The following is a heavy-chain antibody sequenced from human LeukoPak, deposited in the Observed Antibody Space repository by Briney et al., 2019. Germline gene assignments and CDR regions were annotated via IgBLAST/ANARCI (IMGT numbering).Heavy chain of an antibody. J-gene: IGHJ4*02. Sequence: SETLSLTCTVSGGSISSYYWSWIRQPPGKGLEWIGYIYYSGSTNYNPSLKSRVTISVDTSKNQFSLKLSSVTAADTAVYYCAREGGGYFEGWGQGTLVTVSS. D-gene: IGHD3-9*01. CDR1: GGSISSYY. V-gene: IGHV4-59*12. CDR2: IYYSGST. CDR3: AREGGGYFEG.